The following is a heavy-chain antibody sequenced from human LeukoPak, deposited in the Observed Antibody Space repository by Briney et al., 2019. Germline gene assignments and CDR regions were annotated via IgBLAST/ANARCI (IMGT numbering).Heavy chain of an antibody. CDR2: IYYSGST. D-gene: IGHD2/OR15-2a*01. V-gene: IGHV4-39*01. CDR3: ARLSTYYYGMDV. CDR1: GGSISSSSYY. Sequence: SETLSLTCTVSGGSISSSSYYWGWIRQPPGKGLEWIGSIYYSGSTYYNLSLKSRVTISVDTSKNQFSLKLSSVTAADTAVYYCARLSTYYYGMDVWGQGTTVTVSS. J-gene: IGHJ6*02.